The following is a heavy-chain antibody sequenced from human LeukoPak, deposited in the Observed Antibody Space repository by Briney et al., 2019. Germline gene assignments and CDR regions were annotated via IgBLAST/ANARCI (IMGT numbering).Heavy chain of an antibody. D-gene: IGHD1-1*01. Sequence: SETLSLTCTVSGGSISSSISYWGWIRQPPGKGLEWIGYIYYSGSTNYNPSLKSRVTISVDTSKNQFSLKLSSVTAADTAVYYCARDLGFRETGTYFDPWAREPWSPSPQ. CDR2: IYYSGST. J-gene: IGHJ5*02. CDR3: ARDLGFRETGTYFDP. CDR1: GGSISSSISY. V-gene: IGHV4-61*05.